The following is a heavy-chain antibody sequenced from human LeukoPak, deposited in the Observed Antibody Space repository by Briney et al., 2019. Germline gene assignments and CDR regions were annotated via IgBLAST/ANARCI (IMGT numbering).Heavy chain of an antibody. D-gene: IGHD3-3*01. Sequence: SVKVSCKAPGVTFNNYAISWVRQAPGQGLGWMGGIIPKFGTANYAQKFQGRVTITTDESTSTAYMELSSLRSDDAAVYYCAGERFYDFWSGYQYGWFDPWGQGTLVTVSS. J-gene: IGHJ5*02. V-gene: IGHV1-69*05. CDR1: GVTFNNYA. CDR2: IIPKFGTA. CDR3: AGERFYDFWSGYQYGWFDP.